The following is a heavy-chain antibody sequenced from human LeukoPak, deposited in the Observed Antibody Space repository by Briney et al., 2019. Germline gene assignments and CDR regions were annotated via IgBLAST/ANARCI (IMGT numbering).Heavy chain of an antibody. J-gene: IGHJ1*01. D-gene: IGHD6-13*01. CDR1: GFTFSSYG. Sequence: PGGSLRLSCAASGFTFSSYGMHWVRQAPGKGLEWVAVISYDGSNKYYADSVKGRFTISRDNSKNTLYLQMNSLRAEDTAGYYCAKDGTASTLAESLQHSGQGTLVTVSS. V-gene: IGHV3-30*18. CDR2: ISYDGSNK. CDR3: AKDGTASTLAESLQH.